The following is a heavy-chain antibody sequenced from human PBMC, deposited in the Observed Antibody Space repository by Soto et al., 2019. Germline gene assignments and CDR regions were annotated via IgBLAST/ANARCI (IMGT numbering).Heavy chain of an antibody. CDR2: IYPGDSDT. J-gene: IGHJ4*02. V-gene: IGHV5-51*01. CDR1: GYSFTSYW. D-gene: IGHD6-19*01. CDR3: ARGPVYFIAVAGTNFDY. Sequence: GESLKISCKGSGYSFTSYWIGWVRQMPGKGLEWMGIIYPGDSDTRYSPSFQGQVTISADKSISTAYLQWSSLKASDTAMYYCARGPVYFIAVAGTNFDYWGQGTLVTVS.